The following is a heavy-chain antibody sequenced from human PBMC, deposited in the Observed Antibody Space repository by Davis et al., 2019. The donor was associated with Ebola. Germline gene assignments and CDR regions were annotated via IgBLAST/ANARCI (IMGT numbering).Heavy chain of an antibody. CDR3: ARGRGLSSGSYHKFDY. CDR2: INHSGST. D-gene: IGHD1-26*01. J-gene: IGHJ4*02. CDR1: GGSFSGYY. Sequence: PSETLSLTCAVYGGSFSGYYWSWIRQPPGKGLEWIGEINHSGSTNYNPSLKSRVTISVDTSKNQFSLKLSSVTAADTAVYYCARGRGLSSGSYHKFDYWGQGTLVTVSS. V-gene: IGHV4-34*01.